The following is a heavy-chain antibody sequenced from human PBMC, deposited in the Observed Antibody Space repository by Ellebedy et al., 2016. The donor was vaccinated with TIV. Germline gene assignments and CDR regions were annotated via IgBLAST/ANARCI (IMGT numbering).Heavy chain of an antibody. D-gene: IGHD3-22*01. Sequence: ASVKVSCXASGYTFTGYFMHWVRQAPGQGLEWMGWINPNSGGTEYAQKFQGWVTMTRDTSISTAYMELSRLTSDDTAVYYCARSYYYDTSASPGPLFGMDVWGQGTTVTVSS. J-gene: IGHJ6*02. CDR3: ARSYYYDTSASPGPLFGMDV. CDR2: INPNSGGT. CDR1: GYTFTGYF. V-gene: IGHV1-2*04.